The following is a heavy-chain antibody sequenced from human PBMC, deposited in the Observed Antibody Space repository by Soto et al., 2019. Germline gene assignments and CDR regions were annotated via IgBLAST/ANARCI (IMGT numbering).Heavy chain of an antibody. CDR1: GYTFTSYG. J-gene: IGHJ3*02. Sequence: ASVKVSCKASGYTFTSYGISWVRQAPGQGLEWMGWISAYNGNTNYAQKLQGRVTMTTDTSTSTAYMELRSLRSDDTAVYYCARGDYDILTGYPDAFDIWGQGTMVTVSS. CDR2: ISAYNGNT. D-gene: IGHD3-9*01. V-gene: IGHV1-18*01. CDR3: ARGDYDILTGYPDAFDI.